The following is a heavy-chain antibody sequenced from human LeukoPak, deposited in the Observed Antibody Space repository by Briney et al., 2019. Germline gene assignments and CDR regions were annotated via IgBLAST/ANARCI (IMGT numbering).Heavy chain of an antibody. CDR1: GGSISSSSYY. J-gene: IGHJ5*02. Sequence: SETLSLTCTVSGGSISSSSYYWGWIRQPPGKGLEWIGSIYYSGSTYYNPSLKSRVTISVNTSKSQFSLKLSSVTAADTAVYYCARHAEGYSSPRGDNWFDPWGQGTLVTVSS. CDR2: IYYSGST. CDR3: ARHAEGYSSPRGDNWFDP. D-gene: IGHD6-13*01. V-gene: IGHV4-39*01.